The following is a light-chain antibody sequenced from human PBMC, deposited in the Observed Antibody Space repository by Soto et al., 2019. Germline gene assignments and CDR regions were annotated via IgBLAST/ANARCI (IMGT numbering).Light chain of an antibody. CDR3: HQYDSSPLT. CDR1: QSVSSSY. Sequence: EIVLTQSPGTLSLSPGERATLSCRASQSVSSSYLAWYQQKPGQAPRLLIYGASCRATGSPDRFSGSWSGTDFTNTISRLEPEDLAVYYCHQYDSSPLTFGAGTKVEIK. J-gene: IGKJ4*01. CDR2: GAS. V-gene: IGKV3-20*01.